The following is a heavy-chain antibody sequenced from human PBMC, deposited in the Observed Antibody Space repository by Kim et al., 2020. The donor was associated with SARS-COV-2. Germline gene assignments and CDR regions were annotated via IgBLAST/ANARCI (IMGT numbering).Heavy chain of an antibody. Sequence: GGSLRLSCAASGPTSRNSAMSWVRQPPGKGLEWVAGIFGSGSGTYYADSVRGRFIISRDNSKGTVYLQMDNLRAEDTAVYYCASHLHVTTVTSYCYLDLWGHGTLVTVSS. V-gene: IGHV3-23*01. J-gene: IGHJ2*01. CDR3: ASHLHVTTVTSYCYLDL. CDR2: IFGSGSGT. CDR1: GPTSRNSA. D-gene: IGHD2-21*02.